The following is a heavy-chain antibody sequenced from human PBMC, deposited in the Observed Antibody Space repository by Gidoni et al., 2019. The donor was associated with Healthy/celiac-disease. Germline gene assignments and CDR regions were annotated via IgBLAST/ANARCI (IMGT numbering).Heavy chain of an antibody. CDR2: ISYDGSNK. Sequence: QVQLVESGGGVVQPGRSLRLSCAASGFTFSIYAWHWGRQAPGKGLEWVAVISYDGSNKYYAESVKGRFTISRDNSKNTLYLQMNSLRAEDTAVYYCARGKDYDFWSGSPDGFDPWGQGTLVTVSS. CDR3: ARGKDYDFWSGSPDGFDP. CDR1: GFTFSIYA. V-gene: IGHV3-30-3*01. J-gene: IGHJ5*02. D-gene: IGHD3-3*01.